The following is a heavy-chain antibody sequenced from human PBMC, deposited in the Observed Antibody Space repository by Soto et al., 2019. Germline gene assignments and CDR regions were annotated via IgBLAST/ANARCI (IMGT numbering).Heavy chain of an antibody. J-gene: IGHJ4*01. D-gene: IGHD4-17*01. CDR3: ANGKGGYYDYGGVYHFLY. V-gene: IGHV3-30*18. Sequence: VQLAESGGGVVKPGRSLRLSCAASGCTFSSYGMHWVRQAPGKGLEWVAVLSYAGSNKYYAGSVNGRFTISRDNSKNTLYLPLNCLRVAETAVYSCANGKGGYYDYGGVYHFLYWGHGTLVSVSS. CDR2: LSYAGSNK. CDR1: GCTFSSYG.